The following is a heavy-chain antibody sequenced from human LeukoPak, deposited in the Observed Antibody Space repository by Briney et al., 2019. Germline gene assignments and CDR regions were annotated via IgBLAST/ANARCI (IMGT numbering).Heavy chain of an antibody. V-gene: IGHV1-8*01. CDR3: AGTLSSVLRFLEWLPPGD. CDR2: MNPNSGNT. D-gene: IGHD3-3*01. J-gene: IGHJ4*02. Sequence: GASVKVSCKASGYTFTSYDINWVRQATGQGLEWMGWMNPNSGNTGYAQKFQGRVTMTRNTSISTAYMELSSLRSEDTAVYYCAGTLSSVLRFLEWLPPGDWGQGTLVTVSS. CDR1: GYTFTSYD.